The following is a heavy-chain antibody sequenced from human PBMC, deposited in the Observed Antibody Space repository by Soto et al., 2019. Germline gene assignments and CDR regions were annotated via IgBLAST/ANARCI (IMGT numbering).Heavy chain of an antibody. J-gene: IGHJ3*02. CDR3: AKDATAVNGVWDPFDM. V-gene: IGHV3-23*01. D-gene: IGHD2-8*01. CDR2: VGGSDTDK. CDR1: GFTFSAYA. Sequence: EVQLLESGGGVVQPGGSLRLSCAASGFTFSAYAMSWVRQAPGKGLQWVSGVGGSDTDKHYADSVRGRFTVSRHNSKNTLYIQMNRLRDDDTAVYYCAKDATAVNGVWDPFDMWGQGTEVTVSS.